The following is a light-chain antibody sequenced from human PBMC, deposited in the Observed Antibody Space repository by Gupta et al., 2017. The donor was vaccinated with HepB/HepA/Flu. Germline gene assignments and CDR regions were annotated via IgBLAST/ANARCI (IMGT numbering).Light chain of an antibody. V-gene: IGKV4-1*01. CDR1: QSVLYSSNNNNY. J-gene: IGKJ1*01. CDR3: QQYDSTPWA. Sequence: DIVMTQSPDSLAVSLGERATINCKSSQSVLYSSNNNNYLAWYQQKPGQPPKLLFYWASTRESGVPDRFSGSGSGTDFTLTISSLQAEDVAVYYCQQYDSTPWAFGQGTKVEIK. CDR2: WAS.